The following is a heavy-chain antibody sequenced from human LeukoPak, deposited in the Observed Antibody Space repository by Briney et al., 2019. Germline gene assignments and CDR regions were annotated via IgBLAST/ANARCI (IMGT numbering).Heavy chain of an antibody. CDR3: ANSRYGGYPFDY. CDR2: ISYDGSNK. Sequence: GGSLRLSCAASGFTFSSYAMHWVRQAPGKGLEWVAVISYDGSNKYYADSVKGRFTISRDNSKNTLYLQMNSLRAEDTAVYYCANSRYGGYPFDYWGQGTLVTVSP. V-gene: IGHV3-30*04. CDR1: GFTFSSYA. J-gene: IGHJ4*02. D-gene: IGHD5-12*01.